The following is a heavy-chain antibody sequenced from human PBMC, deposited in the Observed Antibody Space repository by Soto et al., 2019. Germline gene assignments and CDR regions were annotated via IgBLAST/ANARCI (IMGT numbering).Heavy chain of an antibody. D-gene: IGHD6-13*01. V-gene: IGHV3-30-3*01. J-gene: IGHJ6*02. CDR2: ISYDGSNK. Sequence: GESLKISCAASGFTLSSYAMHWVRQAPGKGLEWVAVISYDGSNKYYADSVKGRFTISRDNSKNTLYLQMNSLRAEDTAVYYCARERDWSSSWYGYYYGMDVWGQGTTVTVSS. CDR3: ARERDWSSSWYGYYYGMDV. CDR1: GFTLSSYA.